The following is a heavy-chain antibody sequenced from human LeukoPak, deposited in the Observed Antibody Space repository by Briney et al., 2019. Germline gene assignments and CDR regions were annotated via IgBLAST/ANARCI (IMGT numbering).Heavy chain of an antibody. CDR1: GYTFTNYW. V-gene: IGHV5-51*01. Sequence: GESLKISCETSGYTFTNYWIAWVRQMPGKGLEWMGLIYPGDSDTKYRPSLQGQVTISADKSFNTAYLQWSSLEAPDTAMYYCAXSGDRXXXFDYWGQGTLVTVSS. CDR3: AXSGDRXXXFDY. J-gene: IGHJ4*02. CDR2: IYPGDSDT. D-gene: IGHD3-10*01.